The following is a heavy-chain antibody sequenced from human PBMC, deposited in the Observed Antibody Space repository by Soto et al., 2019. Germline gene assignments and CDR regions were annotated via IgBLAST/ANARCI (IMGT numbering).Heavy chain of an antibody. CDR2: ISAYNGNT. Sequence: ASVKVSCKASGYTFTSYGISWVRQAPGQGLEWMGWISAYNGNTNYAQKLQGRVTMTTDTSTSTAYMELRSLRSDDTAVYYCASNGRSRYSNDYGMDVWGPANTVTLSS. D-gene: IGHD2-15*01. CDR1: GYTFTSYG. CDR3: ASNGRSRYSNDYGMDV. V-gene: IGHV1-18*04. J-gene: IGHJ6*01.